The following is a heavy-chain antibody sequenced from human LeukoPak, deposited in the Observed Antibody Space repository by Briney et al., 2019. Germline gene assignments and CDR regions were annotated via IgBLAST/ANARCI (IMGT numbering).Heavy chain of an antibody. J-gene: IGHJ4*02. Sequence: ASVKVSCKASRYTFTDYYMHWVRQAPGQGLEWMGWINPNSGGTNYAEKFQGRVTMTRDTSITTAYMELSSLRSDDTAMYYCATLRRSGWYIGDWGQGTLVTVSS. D-gene: IGHD6-19*01. V-gene: IGHV1-2*02. CDR3: ATLRRSGWYIGD. CDR2: INPNSGGT. CDR1: RYTFTDYY.